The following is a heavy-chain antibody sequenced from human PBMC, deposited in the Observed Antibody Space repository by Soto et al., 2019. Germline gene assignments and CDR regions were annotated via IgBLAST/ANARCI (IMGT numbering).Heavy chain of an antibody. Sequence: QVQLVQSGAEVKRPGSLVKVSCKSSGGSFNSFHFNWVRQAPGQGLEWMGRIIPMLDRTQYAQMFQGRVTITADKSTSTAYMEMSGLESVDTAVYYCARGTVTLFGVVTPPDYWGQGTLVTVSS. J-gene: IGHJ4*02. V-gene: IGHV1-69*08. CDR3: ARGTVTLFGVVTPPDY. CDR2: IIPMLDRT. CDR1: GGSFNSFH. D-gene: IGHD3-3*01.